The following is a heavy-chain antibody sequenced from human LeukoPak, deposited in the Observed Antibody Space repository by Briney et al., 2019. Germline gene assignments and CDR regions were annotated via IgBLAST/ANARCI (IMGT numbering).Heavy chain of an antibody. V-gene: IGHV1-2*02. CDR3: AKCSTPGYTSGWCNWIDP. Sequence: LAASVKVSCKASGYTFTSYDINWVRQATGQGLEWMGWMNPNSGGTNYAQKFQGRVTMTRDTSISTAYMELSRLRSDDTAVYYCAKCSTPGYTSGWCNWIDPWGQGTLVTVSS. CDR2: MNPNSGGT. CDR1: GYTFTSYD. D-gene: IGHD6-19*01. J-gene: IGHJ5*02.